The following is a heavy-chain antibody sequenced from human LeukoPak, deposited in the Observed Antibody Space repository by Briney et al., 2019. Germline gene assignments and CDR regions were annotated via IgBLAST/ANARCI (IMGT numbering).Heavy chain of an antibody. D-gene: IGHD4-23*01. Sequence: GRSLRLSCAASGFTFSSYAMHWVRQAPGKGLEWVSVIGYSGGDIQYADSVKGRFTISRDNSKNTLYLQMNSLRVEDTAVYYCAKYAPPTTVVTRFFDYWGQGTLVTVSS. J-gene: IGHJ4*02. CDR2: IGYSGGDI. CDR1: GFTFSSYA. V-gene: IGHV3-23*01. CDR3: AKYAPPTTVVTRFFDY.